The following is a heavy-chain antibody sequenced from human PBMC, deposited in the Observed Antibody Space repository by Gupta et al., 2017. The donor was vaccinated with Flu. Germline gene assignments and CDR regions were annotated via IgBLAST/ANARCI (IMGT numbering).Heavy chain of an antibody. CDR2: IRSKANSYAT. V-gene: IGHV3-73*01. Sequence: RQASGKGLEWVGRIRSKANSYATAYAASVKGRFTISRDDSKNTAYLQMNSLKTEDTAVYYCTRTEITMVRGVYYYYYMDVWGKGTTVTVSS. J-gene: IGHJ6*03. CDR3: TRTEITMVRGVYYYYYMDV. D-gene: IGHD3-10*01.